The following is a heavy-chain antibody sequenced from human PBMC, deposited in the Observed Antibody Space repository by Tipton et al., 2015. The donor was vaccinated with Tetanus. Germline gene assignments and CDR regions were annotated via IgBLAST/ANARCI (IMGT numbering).Heavy chain of an antibody. J-gene: IGHJ5*02. CDR1: GFTFSDYA. Sequence: SLRLSCAASGFTFSDYAMSWVRQAPGAGLGWVSTLSGSGNTAYYADSVKGRFSISRDNSIDTLFLRMTSLRVEDTAVYYCAKYGWNGVTWGQGTLVPVSS. V-gene: IGHV3-23*01. D-gene: IGHD1-1*01. CDR3: AKYGWNGVT. CDR2: LSGSGNTA.